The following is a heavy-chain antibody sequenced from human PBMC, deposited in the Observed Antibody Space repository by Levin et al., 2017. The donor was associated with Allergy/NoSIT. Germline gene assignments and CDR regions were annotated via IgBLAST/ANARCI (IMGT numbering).Heavy chain of an antibody. J-gene: IGHJ4*02. D-gene: IGHD2-15*01. CDR1: GFSFSIYA. CDR2: ISANGGST. Sequence: LTCAASGFSFSIYAMSWVRQAPGKGLEWVSGISANGGSTYYADSVKGRFTVSRDNSKNTLYLQMSSLRAEDTALYYCAKERCSGGSCYSPAFPNDYWGQGTLVTVSS. CDR3: AKERCSGGSCYSPAFPNDY. V-gene: IGHV3-23*01.